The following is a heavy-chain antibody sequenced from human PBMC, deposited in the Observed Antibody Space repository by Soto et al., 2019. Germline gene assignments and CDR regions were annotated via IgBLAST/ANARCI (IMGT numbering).Heavy chain of an antibody. D-gene: IGHD4-17*01. V-gene: IGHV3-23*01. CDR1: GFTFSIFA. CDR3: SRDPNGDYIGAFDN. J-gene: IGHJ3*02. CDR2: ITGNGEYA. Sequence: EVQLLESGGVLVPPGGSLRLSCAASGFTFSIFAMTWVRQAPGKGLEWVASITGNGEYARYTDSVQGRFTISRDNSKNTMYLQMNSLRTEDTALYYCSRDPNGDYIGAFDNWGQGTMVTVSS.